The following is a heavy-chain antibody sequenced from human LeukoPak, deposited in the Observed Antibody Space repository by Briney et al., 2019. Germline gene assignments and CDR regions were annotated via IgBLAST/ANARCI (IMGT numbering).Heavy chain of an antibody. CDR3: AKDEVTSRGGLDY. J-gene: IGHJ4*02. Sequence: GGSLRLSCAASGFTVSSKFMHWVRQAPGKGVEWVSVIYSGGIPYYADSVRGRFTVSRDNSRNTMYLHMNSLKVEDTAVCYCAKDEVTSRGGLDYWGQGTLVTVSS. V-gene: IGHV3-53*01. D-gene: IGHD3-10*01. CDR2: IYSGGIP. CDR1: GFTVSSKF.